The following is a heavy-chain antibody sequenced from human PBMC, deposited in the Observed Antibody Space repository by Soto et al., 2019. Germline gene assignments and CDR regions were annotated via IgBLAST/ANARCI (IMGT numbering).Heavy chain of an antibody. V-gene: IGHV3-23*01. CDR1: GFTFSSYA. J-gene: IGHJ3*02. CDR2: ISGSGGST. CDR3: AKVGFYSNYASHAFDI. Sequence: EVQLLESGGGLVQPGGSLRLSCAASGFTFSSYAMSWVRQAPGKGLEWVSAISGSGGSTYYADSVKGRFTISRDNSKNTLYLQMNSLRAEDTAVYYCAKVGFYSNYASHAFDIWGQGTMVTVSS. D-gene: IGHD4-4*01.